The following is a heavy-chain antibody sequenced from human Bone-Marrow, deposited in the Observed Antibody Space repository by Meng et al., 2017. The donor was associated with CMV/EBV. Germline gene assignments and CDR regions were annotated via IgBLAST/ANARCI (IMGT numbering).Heavy chain of an antibody. V-gene: IGHV3-73*01. CDR1: GVTCSGFA. J-gene: IGHJ4*02. D-gene: IGHD2-2*01. Sequence: GVTCSGFAMDWVSQASGKGVEWVGRIRSKANSYATAYAASVKGRFIIPRDDSKNTAYLQMNSLKTEDTAVYYCTTRAVVPAAIGFDYWGQGTLVTVSS. CDR3: TTRAVVPAAIGFDY. CDR2: IRSKANSYAT.